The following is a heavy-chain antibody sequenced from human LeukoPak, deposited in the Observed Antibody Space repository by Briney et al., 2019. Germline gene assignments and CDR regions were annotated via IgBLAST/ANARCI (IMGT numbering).Heavy chain of an antibody. D-gene: IGHD3-22*01. J-gene: IGHJ4*02. V-gene: IGHV4-61*01. CDR2: IYYSGST. CDR3: ARVTGYIVEDYFDH. Sequence: SETLSLTCTVSGGSISSSSYYWSWIRQPPGKGLGWIGYIYYSGSTNYNPSLKSRVTISVDTSKNQFSLRLSSVIAADTAVYYCARVTGYIVEDYFDHWGQGTLVTVSS. CDR1: GGSISSSSYY.